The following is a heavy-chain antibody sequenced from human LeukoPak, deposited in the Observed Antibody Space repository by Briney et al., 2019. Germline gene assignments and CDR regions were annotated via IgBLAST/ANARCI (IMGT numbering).Heavy chain of an antibody. CDR3: AREDGGYYYYYGMDV. J-gene: IGHJ6*04. Sequence: GASVKVSCKASGYTFTSYAMHWVRPADGQRIEWMGWINAGNGNTKYSQKFQGRVTITRDTSASTAYMELSSLRSEDTAVYYCAREDGGYYYYYGMDVWGKGTTVTVSS. CDR1: GYTFTSYA. D-gene: IGHD3-10*01. V-gene: IGHV1-3*01. CDR2: INAGNGNT.